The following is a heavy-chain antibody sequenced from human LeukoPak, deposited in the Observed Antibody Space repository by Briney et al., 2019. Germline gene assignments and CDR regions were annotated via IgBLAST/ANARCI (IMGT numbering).Heavy chain of an antibody. CDR1: GGSISSGGYY. V-gene: IGHV4-39*02. D-gene: IGHD3-22*01. CDR2: INHSGNT. CDR3: ARDLDSSGYYFDY. J-gene: IGHJ4*02. Sequence: PSETLSLTCTVSGGSISSGGYYWSWIRQPPGKGLEWIGEINHSGNTNYNPSLKSRVTISVDTSKNQFSLKLSSVTAADTAVYYGARDLDSSGYYFDYWGQGTLVTVSS.